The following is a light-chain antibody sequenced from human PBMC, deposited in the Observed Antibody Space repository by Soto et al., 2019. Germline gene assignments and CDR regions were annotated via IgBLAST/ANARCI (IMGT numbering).Light chain of an antibody. CDR2: AAS. Sequence: DIQMTQSPSSLSASVGDRVTITCRASQSISNYLNWYKQKPGKAPNLLIYAASSLRSGVPSRFSGSGSGTDFTLTISSLQPEDVAAYYCQQSYNTPITFGQGTRLEIK. CDR3: QQSYNTPIT. V-gene: IGKV1-39*01. J-gene: IGKJ5*01. CDR1: QSISNY.